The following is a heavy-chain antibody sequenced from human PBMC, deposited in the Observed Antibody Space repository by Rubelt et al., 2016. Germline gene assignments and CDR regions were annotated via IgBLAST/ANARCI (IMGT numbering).Heavy chain of an antibody. CDR2: ISSSSSTI. CDR1: GFTFSTYS. J-gene: IGHJ4*02. CDR3: AKDRSVSGRGGLDY. V-gene: IGHV3-48*01. D-gene: IGHD6-19*01. Sequence: EVQLVESGGGLVQPGGSLRLSCAASGFTFSTYSMNWVRQGPGKGLEWVSYISSSSSTIYYADSVKGRFTISRDNSKNTLYLQMNSLRAEDTTMYYCAKDRSVSGRGGLDYWGQGTLVTVSS.